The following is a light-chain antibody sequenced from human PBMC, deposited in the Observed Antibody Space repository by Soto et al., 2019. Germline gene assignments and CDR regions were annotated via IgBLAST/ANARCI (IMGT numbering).Light chain of an antibody. Sequence: QSVLTQPPSVSAAPGQRVTISCSGSISNIGNNYVSWYQHLPGKAPELLIYDNNQRPSGIPDRFSGSKSGTSATLGITGLQTGDEADYYCGTWDSSLRGFYVFGTGTKVTVL. V-gene: IGLV1-51*01. J-gene: IGLJ1*01. CDR2: DNN. CDR3: GTWDSSLRGFYV. CDR1: ISNIGNNY.